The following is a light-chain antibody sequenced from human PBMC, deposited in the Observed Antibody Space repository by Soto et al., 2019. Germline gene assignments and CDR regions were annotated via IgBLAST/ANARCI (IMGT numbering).Light chain of an antibody. Sequence: QSVLTQPPSVSAAPGKLFTTACFGSTSNIAYNYVPWYQQLPGTAPKLLIYEVNRRPSGISDRFSASKSGTSATLTITGLQTGDEGHYYCGTWDNSLSVVVFGGGTKLTVL. CDR3: GTWDNSLSVVV. CDR1: TSNIAYNY. V-gene: IGLV1-51*01. CDR2: EVN. J-gene: IGLJ3*02.